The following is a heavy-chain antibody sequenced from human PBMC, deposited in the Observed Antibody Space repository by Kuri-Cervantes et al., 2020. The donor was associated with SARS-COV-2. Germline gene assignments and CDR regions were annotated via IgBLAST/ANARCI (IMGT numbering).Heavy chain of an antibody. Sequence: GGSLRLSCAASGFTFSSYEMNRVRQAPGKGLEWVAVISYDGSNKYYADSVKGRFTISRDNSKNTLYLQMNSLRAEDTAVYYCARDPDSGSYIDDAFDIWGQGTMVTVSS. CDR1: GFTFSSYE. D-gene: IGHD1-26*01. CDR3: ARDPDSGSYIDDAFDI. CDR2: ISYDGSNK. J-gene: IGHJ3*02. V-gene: IGHV3-30*04.